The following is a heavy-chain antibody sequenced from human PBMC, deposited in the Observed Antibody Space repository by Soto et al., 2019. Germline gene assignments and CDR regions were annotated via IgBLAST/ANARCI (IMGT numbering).Heavy chain of an antibody. V-gene: IGHV4-59*01. CDR2: IYYNGST. CDR3: ARTYYDFWSGYWRWFDP. CDR1: GGSISGFY. D-gene: IGHD3-3*01. Sequence: QVQLQESGPGLVKPSETLSLTCTVSGGSISGFYWSWIRQPPGKGLEWIGYIYYNGSTNYNPSLKRQVTISVDTSKNQFSLKLSSVTAADTAVYYCARTYYDFWSGYWRWFDPWGQGTLVTVSS. J-gene: IGHJ5*02.